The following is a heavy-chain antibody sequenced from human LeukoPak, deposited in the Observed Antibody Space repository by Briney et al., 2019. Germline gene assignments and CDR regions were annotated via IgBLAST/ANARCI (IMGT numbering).Heavy chain of an antibody. D-gene: IGHD6-19*01. V-gene: IGHV1-2*02. CDR2: INPNSGGT. Sequence: ASVKVSCKASGYTFTGYYMHWVRQAPGRGLEWMGWINPNSGGTNYAQKFQGRVTMTRDTSISTAYMELSRLRSDGTAVYYCARDPGIAVAGMLDYWGQGTLVTVSS. J-gene: IGHJ4*02. CDR3: ARDPGIAVAGMLDY. CDR1: GYTFTGYY.